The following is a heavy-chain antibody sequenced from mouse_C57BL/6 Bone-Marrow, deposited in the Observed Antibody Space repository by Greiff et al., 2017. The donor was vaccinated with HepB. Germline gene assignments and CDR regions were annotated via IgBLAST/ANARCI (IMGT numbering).Heavy chain of an antibody. D-gene: IGHD2-5*01. CDR1: GYTFTDYE. CDR3: TRQSYYSNYEGFAY. CDR2: IDPETGGT. Sequence: QVQLQQSGAELVRPGASVTLSCKASGYTFTDYEMHRVKQTPVHGLEWIGAIDPETGGTAYNQKFKGKAILTADKSSSTAYMELRSLTSEDSAVYYCTRQSYYSNYEGFAYWGQGTLVTVSA. J-gene: IGHJ3*01. V-gene: IGHV1-15*01.